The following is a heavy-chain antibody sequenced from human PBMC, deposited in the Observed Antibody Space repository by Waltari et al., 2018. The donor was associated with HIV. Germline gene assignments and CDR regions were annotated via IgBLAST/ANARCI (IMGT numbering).Heavy chain of an antibody. Sequence: QEQLQQWGAGLLKPSETLSLTCAVYGGSFSGSYLNWVRQPPGKGLEWIGEINHSGTTNYNPSLKSRVTMSVDTSKRQFSLKLNSVTAADTAVYFCAYSYLTGSILHPFWGQGTLVTVSS. D-gene: IGHD3-9*01. CDR2: INHSGTT. J-gene: IGHJ4*01. CDR3: AYSYLTGSILHPF. CDR1: GGSFSGSY. V-gene: IGHV4-34*01.